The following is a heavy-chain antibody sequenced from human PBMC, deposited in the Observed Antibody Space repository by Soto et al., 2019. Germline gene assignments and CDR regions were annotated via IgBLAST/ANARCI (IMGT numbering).Heavy chain of an antibody. D-gene: IGHD1-26*01. J-gene: IGHJ4*02. V-gene: IGHV3-23*01. CDR3: ADGGRYPYY. CDR1: GSSFSSYA. CDR2: ISAGGDGT. Sequence: GGSLRLSCAASGSSFSSYAMGWVRQAPGKGLDWVSSISAGGDGTYYADSVKGRFTISRDNSKNTVYLQMSSLRADDTAVYYCADGGRYPYYWGPGTLVTVSS.